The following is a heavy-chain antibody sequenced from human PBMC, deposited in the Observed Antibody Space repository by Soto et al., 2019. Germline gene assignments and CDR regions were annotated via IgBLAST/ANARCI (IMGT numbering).Heavy chain of an antibody. V-gene: IGHV4-30-2*01. CDR3: PRRRGFPYYYGMDV. CDR1: GGSISSGGYS. Sequence: QLQLQESGSGLVKPSQTLSLTCAVSGGSISSGGYSWSWIRQPPGKGLEWIGYIYHSGSTYYNPSLKSRVTISVDRSKNQFSLKLSSVTAADTAVYYCPRRRGFPYYYGMDVWGQGTTVTVSS. D-gene: IGHD5-12*01. CDR2: IYHSGST. J-gene: IGHJ6*02.